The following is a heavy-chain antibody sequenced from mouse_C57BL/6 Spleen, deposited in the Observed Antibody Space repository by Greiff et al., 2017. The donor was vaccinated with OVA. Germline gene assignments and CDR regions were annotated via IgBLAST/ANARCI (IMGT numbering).Heavy chain of an antibody. J-gene: IGHJ2*01. CDR3: ARKEDEYYFDY. Sequence: VHLHQPGAELVRPGSSVKLSCKASGYTFTSYWMHWVKQRPIQGLEWIGNIDPSDSETHYNQKFKDKATLTVDKSSSTAYMQLSSLTSEDSAVYYCARKEDEYYFDYWGQGTTLTVSS. CDR1: GYTFTSYW. V-gene: IGHV1-52*01. CDR2: IDPSDSET.